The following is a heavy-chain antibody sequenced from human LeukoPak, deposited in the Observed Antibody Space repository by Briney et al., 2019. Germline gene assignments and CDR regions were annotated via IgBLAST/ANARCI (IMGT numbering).Heavy chain of an antibody. V-gene: IGHV4-59*11. CDR1: GGSISSHY. J-gene: IGHJ4*02. CDR3: ARGLRYFDWTFDY. CDR2: IYYSGST. D-gene: IGHD3-9*01. Sequence: SETLSLTCTVSGGSISSHYWSWIRQPPGKGLEWIGYIYYSGSTNYNPSLKSRVTISVDTSKNQFSLKLSSVTAADTAVYYCARGLRYFDWTFDYWGQGTLVTVSS.